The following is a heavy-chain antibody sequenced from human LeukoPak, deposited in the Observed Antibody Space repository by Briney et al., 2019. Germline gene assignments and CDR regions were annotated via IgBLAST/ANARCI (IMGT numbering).Heavy chain of an antibody. J-gene: IGHJ4*02. D-gene: IGHD3-22*01. CDR2: ITGSGAVT. V-gene: IGHV3-23*01. CDR3: AKDHRYYYDSSGYVDY. CDR1: GFTFSNYA. Sequence: HPGGSLRLSCATSGFTFSNYAMSWVRQAPGKGLEWVSAITGSGAVTFYADSVKGRFTISRDNSKNSLYLQMHSLRAGDTAVYYCAKDHRYYYDSSGYVDYWGQGTLVTVSS.